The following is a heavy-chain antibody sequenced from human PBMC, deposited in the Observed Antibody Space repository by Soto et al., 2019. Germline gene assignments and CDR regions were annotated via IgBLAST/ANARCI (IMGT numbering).Heavy chain of an antibody. CDR2: INPNSGGT. Sequence: ASVKVSCKASGYTFTASYMHWVRQAPGQGLEWMGWINPNSGGTNYAQKFQGWVTMTRDTSISTAYMELSRLRSDDTAVYYCARDRYSVSSGFNVFDIWGKGTMVTVSS. V-gene: IGHV1-2*04. CDR3: ARDRYSVSSGFNVFDI. D-gene: IGHD3-22*01. J-gene: IGHJ3*02. CDR1: GYTFTASY.